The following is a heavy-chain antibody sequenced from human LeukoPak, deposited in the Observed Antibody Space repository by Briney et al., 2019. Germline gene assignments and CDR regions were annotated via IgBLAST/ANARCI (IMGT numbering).Heavy chain of an antibody. CDR2: IKQDGSEK. CDR3: ARDFMATITDY. V-gene: IGHV3-7*01. CDR1: GFTFSTSW. J-gene: IGHJ4*02. Sequence: GGSLRLSCAASGFTFSTSWMSWVRQAPGKGLEWVATIKQDGSEKYYVDSVKGRFTISRDNAKISLYLQMNSLRAEDTAVYYCARDFMATITDYWGQGTLVTVSS. D-gene: IGHD5-24*01.